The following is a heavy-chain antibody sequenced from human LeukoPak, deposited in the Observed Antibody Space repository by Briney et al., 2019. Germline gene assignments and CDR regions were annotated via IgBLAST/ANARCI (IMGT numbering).Heavy chain of an antibody. Sequence: PSETLSLTCTVSGESIKSFYWSWIRQPAGKGLEWIGRIYTSGSTNYSPSLKSRVTMSVDTSKNQFSLKLSSVTAADTAVYYCARDVVAAVGSFDYWGQGTQVTVSS. D-gene: IGHD2-2*01. CDR2: IYTSGST. J-gene: IGHJ4*02. CDR3: ARDVVAAVGSFDY. V-gene: IGHV4-4*07. CDR1: GESIKSFY.